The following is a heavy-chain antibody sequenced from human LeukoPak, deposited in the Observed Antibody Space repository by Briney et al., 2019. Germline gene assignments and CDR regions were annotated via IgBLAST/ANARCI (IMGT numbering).Heavy chain of an antibody. D-gene: IGHD6-13*01. Sequence: ASVKVSCKASGYTFTSYGISWVRQAPGQGLEWMGWISTFNGNINYAQKLQGRVTMTTDTSTSTAYMELRSLRSDDTAVFYCATDGIEVAGSFDSWGQGTLVTVPP. J-gene: IGHJ4*02. V-gene: IGHV1-18*01. CDR3: ATDGIEVAGSFDS. CDR1: GYTFTSYG. CDR2: ISTFNGNI.